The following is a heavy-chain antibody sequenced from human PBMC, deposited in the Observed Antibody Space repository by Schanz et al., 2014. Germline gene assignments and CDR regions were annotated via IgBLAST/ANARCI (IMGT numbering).Heavy chain of an antibody. CDR3: AKGRFGELSAFDI. CDR1: GFTFSSYS. CDR2: ISSSSSTR. V-gene: IGHV3-48*04. D-gene: IGHD3-10*01. J-gene: IGHJ3*02. Sequence: EVHLLESGGGLVPPGGSLRLSCAASGFTFSSYSMNWVRQAPGKGLEWVSYISSSSSTRYYADSVKGRLTISRDDAKKSMYLQMNNLRAEDTAVYYCAKGRFGELSAFDIWGQGTMVTVSS.